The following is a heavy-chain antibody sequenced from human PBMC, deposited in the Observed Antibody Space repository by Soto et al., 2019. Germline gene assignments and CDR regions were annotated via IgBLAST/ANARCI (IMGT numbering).Heavy chain of an antibody. D-gene: IGHD4-17*01. CDR3: AKDPTTVTTESGYYYMDV. Sequence: PGGSLRLSCIASGFIFSNSGMHWVREAPGKGLEWVAGISYDGSNEYYADSVKGRFTISRDGSKNTLYLQMNSLRTEDTAVYYCAKDPTTVTTESGYYYMDVWGKGTTVTVSS. CDR2: ISYDGSNE. CDR1: GFIFSNSG. V-gene: IGHV3-30*18. J-gene: IGHJ6*03.